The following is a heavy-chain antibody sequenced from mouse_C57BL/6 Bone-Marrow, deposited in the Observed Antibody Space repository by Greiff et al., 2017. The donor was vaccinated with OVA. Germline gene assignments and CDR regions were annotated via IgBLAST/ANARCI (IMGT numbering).Heavy chain of an antibody. V-gene: IGHV1-76*01. CDR3: ARSERLRDYFDY. CDR1: GYTFTDYY. CDR2: IYPGSGNI. Sequence: VKLVESGAELVRPGASVKLSCKASGYTFTDYYISWVKQRPGQGLEWIARIYPGSGNIYYNEKFKGKATLTAEKSSSTAYRQLSSLTSDDSAVYFCARSERLRDYFDYWGQGTTLTVSS. D-gene: IGHD2-2*01. J-gene: IGHJ2*01.